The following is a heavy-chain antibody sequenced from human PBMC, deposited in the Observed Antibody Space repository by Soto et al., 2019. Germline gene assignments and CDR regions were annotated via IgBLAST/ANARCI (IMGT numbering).Heavy chain of an antibody. Sequence: ETLSLTCTVSGGSISSCYWSWIRQPPGKGLEWIGYIYYSGSTNYNPSLKSRVTISVDTSKNQFSLKLSSVTAADTAVYYCARLGGVAATLGWFDPWGQGTLVTVSS. CDR2: IYYSGST. CDR3: ARLGGVAATLGWFDP. D-gene: IGHD2-15*01. CDR1: GGSISSCY. V-gene: IGHV4-59*01. J-gene: IGHJ5*02.